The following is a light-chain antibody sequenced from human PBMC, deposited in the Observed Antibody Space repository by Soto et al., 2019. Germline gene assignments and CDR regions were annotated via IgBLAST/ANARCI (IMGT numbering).Light chain of an antibody. CDR2: DVS. Sequence: HSALTQPASVSGSPGQSITISCTGTSSDVGYYNYVSWYQQHPGKAPKLMIYDVSNRPSGVSNRFSGSKSGNTASLTISGLQAEDEADYYCSSYTGSSTWVFGGGTKLTVL. CDR3: SSYTGSSTWV. V-gene: IGLV2-14*03. J-gene: IGLJ3*02. CDR1: SSDVGYYNY.